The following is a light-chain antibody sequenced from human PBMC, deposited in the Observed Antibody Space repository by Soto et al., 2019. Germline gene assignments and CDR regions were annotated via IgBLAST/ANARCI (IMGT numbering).Light chain of an antibody. Sequence: QSALTQPASVSGSPGQSTTLSCTGTSSDVGTYTLVSWYQQKPDTAPKLMIYQATKRPSGVSDRFSGSKSGNTASLTISGLQAEDEADYYCCSYAGDNTWVFGGGTKLTVL. CDR3: CSYAGDNTWV. CDR2: QAT. J-gene: IGLJ3*02. V-gene: IGLV2-23*01. CDR1: SSDVGTYTL.